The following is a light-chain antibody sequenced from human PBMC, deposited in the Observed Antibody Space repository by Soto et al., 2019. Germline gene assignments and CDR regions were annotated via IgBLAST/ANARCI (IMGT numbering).Light chain of an antibody. CDR2: AAS. CDR1: QGISSY. Sequence: AIRMTQSPSSLSASTGDRVTITCRASQGISSYLAWYQQKPGKAPKLLIYAASTLQSGVPSRFSGSGSGTDFTLTISCLQSEDFATYYCQQVHSYPLTFGQGTRLEIK. CDR3: QQVHSYPLT. J-gene: IGKJ5*01. V-gene: IGKV1-8*01.